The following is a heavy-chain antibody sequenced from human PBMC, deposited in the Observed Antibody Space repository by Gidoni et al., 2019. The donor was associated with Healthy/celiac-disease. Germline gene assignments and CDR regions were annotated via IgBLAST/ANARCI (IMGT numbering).Heavy chain of an antibody. D-gene: IGHD3-16*01. CDR2: IYPGDSDT. CDR3: ARKGAGGGRGACDI. V-gene: IGHV5-51*01. Sequence: QIRGKGLEWMGIIYPGDSDTRYSPSFQGQVTISGDKSISTAYLQWSSLKASDTAMYYCARKGAGGGRGACDIWGQGTMVTVSS. J-gene: IGHJ3*02.